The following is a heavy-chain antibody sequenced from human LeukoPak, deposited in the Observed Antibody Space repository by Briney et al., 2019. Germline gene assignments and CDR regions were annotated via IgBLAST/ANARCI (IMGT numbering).Heavy chain of an antibody. D-gene: IGHD2-8*01. CDR1: GGSISSGGYY. J-gene: IGHJ4*02. V-gene: IGHV4-31*03. Sequence: SQTLSLTCTVSGGSISSGGYYWSWIRQHPGKGLEWIGYIYYSGSTYYNPSLKSRVTISVDTSKNQFSLKLSSVTAADTAVYYCARGVLMVYAIGGEFDYWGRGTLVTVSS. CDR3: ARGVLMVYAIGGEFDY. CDR2: IYYSGST.